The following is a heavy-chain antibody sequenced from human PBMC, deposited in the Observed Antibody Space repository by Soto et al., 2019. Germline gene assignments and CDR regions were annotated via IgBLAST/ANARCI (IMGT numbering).Heavy chain of an antibody. CDR2: IYHSGRT. CDR3: ARVSGGDYDGYGLDV. J-gene: IGHJ6*02. CDR1: GGSISSDNW. V-gene: IGHV4-4*02. D-gene: IGHD4-17*01. Sequence: QVQLQESGPGLVRPSETLSLTCAVSGGSISSDNWWTWVRQAPGKGLEWIGEIYHSGRTNYNPSLTSRATLSEDKSKNQFSLNLRSATAAETAVYYCARVSGGDYDGYGLDVWGQGTTVTVSS.